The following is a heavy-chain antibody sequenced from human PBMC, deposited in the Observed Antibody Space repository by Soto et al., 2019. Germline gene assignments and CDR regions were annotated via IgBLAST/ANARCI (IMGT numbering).Heavy chain of an antibody. CDR2: ISYDGSNK. J-gene: IGHJ6*02. D-gene: IGHD3-3*01. V-gene: IGHV3-30*18. CDR1: GFTFSSYG. Sequence: QVQLVESGGGVVQPGRSLRLSCAASGFTFSSYGMHWVRQAPGKGLEWVAVISYDGSNKYYADSVKGRFTISRDNSKNTLYLQMNSLRAEDTAVYYCAKALRFLEWPCGMDVWGQGTTVTVSS. CDR3: AKALRFLEWPCGMDV.